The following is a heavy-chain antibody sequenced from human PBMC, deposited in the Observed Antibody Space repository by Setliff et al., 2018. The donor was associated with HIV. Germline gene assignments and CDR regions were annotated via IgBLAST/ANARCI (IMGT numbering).Heavy chain of an antibody. Sequence: GASVKVSCKAYGGTFSSYAITWVRQAPGQGLECMVGIIPMLGITNYAQNFQCRVTITADESTSTAYMELSSLRSEDTAVYYCASYSGSYYFILHYWGQGTLVTVSS. CDR3: ASYSGSYYFILHY. V-gene: IGHV1-69*10. J-gene: IGHJ4*02. CDR1: GGTFSSYA. CDR2: IIPMLGIT. D-gene: IGHD1-26*01.